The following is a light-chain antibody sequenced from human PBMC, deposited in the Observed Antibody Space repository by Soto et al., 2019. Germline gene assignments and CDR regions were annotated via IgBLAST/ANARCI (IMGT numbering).Light chain of an antibody. J-gene: IGKJ2*01. CDR3: QQYHNWPVYT. CDR1: QSVSCN. V-gene: IGKV3-15*01. CDR2: CAS. Sequence: EIVMTQSPATLSVSPGERATLSCRASQSVSCNLAWYQQKPGQAPRLLIYCASTRATGIPGRFSGSGSGTEFTLTICCLQSDVFAVWYCQQYHNWPVYTFGQENRLEIK.